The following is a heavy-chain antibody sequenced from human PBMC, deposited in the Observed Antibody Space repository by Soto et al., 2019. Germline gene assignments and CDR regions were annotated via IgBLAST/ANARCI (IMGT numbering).Heavy chain of an antibody. Sequence: GESLKISCKGSGYSFTNYWIGWVRQMPGEGLEWMGLIYPGDSDTRYSPSFQGQVTISADKSISTAYLQWSSLKASDTAMYYCVRMGFSFDGYLSYYCYGQDVSRQGTTDIGSS. D-gene: IGHD5-12*01. CDR1: GYSFTNYW. J-gene: IGHJ6*01. CDR2: IYPGDSDT. V-gene: IGHV5-51*01. CDR3: VRMGFSFDGYLSYYCYGQDV.